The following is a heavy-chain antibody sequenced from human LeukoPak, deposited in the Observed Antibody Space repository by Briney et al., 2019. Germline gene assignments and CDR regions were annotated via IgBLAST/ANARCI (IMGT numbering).Heavy chain of an antibody. CDR3: ARTIAVAGVDWFDP. CDR2: IYHSGST. V-gene: IGHV4-4*02. CDR1: GDSVSSNNW. D-gene: IGHD6-19*01. Sequence: SETLSLTCAVAGDSVSSNNWWNWVRQPPGKGLEWIGEIYHSGSTNYNPSLKSRVTMSLGKSKNQFSLRLNSVTAADTAVYYCARTIAVAGVDWFDPWGQGTLVTVSS. J-gene: IGHJ5*02.